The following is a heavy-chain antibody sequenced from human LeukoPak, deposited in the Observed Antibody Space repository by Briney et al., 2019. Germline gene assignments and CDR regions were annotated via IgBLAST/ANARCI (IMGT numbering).Heavy chain of an antibody. V-gene: IGHV3-13*01. CDR2: IGTVGDT. Sequence: GGSLRLSCAASGFTFSNYDMHWVRQATGKGLEWVSPIGTVGDTYYADSVKGRFTISRDSSKNTLYLQMNSLRAEDTAVYYCAKEGGTMIVVEDYFDYWGQGTLVTVSS. J-gene: IGHJ4*02. D-gene: IGHD3-22*01. CDR3: AKEGGTMIVVEDYFDY. CDR1: GFTFSNYD.